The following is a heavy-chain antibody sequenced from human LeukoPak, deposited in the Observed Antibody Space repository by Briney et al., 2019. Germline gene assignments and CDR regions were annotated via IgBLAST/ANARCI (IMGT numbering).Heavy chain of an antibody. Sequence: GGSLRLSCAASGFTFSSYGMHWVRQAPGKRLEWVAVISYDGSNKYYADSVKGRFTISRDNSKNTLYLQMNSLRAEDTAVYYRAKDSSSWYVSLTDYWGQGTLVTVSS. CDR2: ISYDGSNK. D-gene: IGHD6-13*01. CDR1: GFTFSSYG. CDR3: AKDSSSWYVSLTDY. J-gene: IGHJ4*02. V-gene: IGHV3-30*18.